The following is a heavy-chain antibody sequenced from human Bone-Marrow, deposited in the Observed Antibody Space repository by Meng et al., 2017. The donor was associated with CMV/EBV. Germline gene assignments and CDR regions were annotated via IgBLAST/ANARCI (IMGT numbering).Heavy chain of an antibody. J-gene: IGHJ6*02. CDR1: GFTFSSYD. D-gene: IGHD6-19*01. Sequence: GESLKISCAASGFTFSSYDMHWVRQATGKGLEWVSAIGTAGDTYYPGSVKGRFTISRENAKNFLYLQMNSLRAGDTAVYYCARGPRSGWPYYYYYGMDVWGQGTTVTVSS. CDR3: ARGPRSGWPYYYYYGMDV. V-gene: IGHV3-13*01. CDR2: IGTAGDT.